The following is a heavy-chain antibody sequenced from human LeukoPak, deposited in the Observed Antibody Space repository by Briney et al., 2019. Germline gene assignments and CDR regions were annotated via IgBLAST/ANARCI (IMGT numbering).Heavy chain of an antibody. J-gene: IGHJ4*02. CDR3: ARGYYDSSGFPFDY. V-gene: IGHV4-31*03. CDR1: DGSISSGGYY. CDR2: IYYSGST. D-gene: IGHD3-22*01. Sequence: SETLSLTCTVSDGSISSGGYYWSWIRQHPGKGLEWIGYIYYSGSTYYNPSLKSRVTISVDTSKNQFSLKLSSVTAADTAVYYCARGYYDSSGFPFDYWGQGTLVTVSS.